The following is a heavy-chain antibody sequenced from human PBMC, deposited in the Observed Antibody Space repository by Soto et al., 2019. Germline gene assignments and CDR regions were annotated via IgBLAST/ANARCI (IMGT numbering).Heavy chain of an antibody. Sequence: ASVKVSCKASGYTLTNYGISWVRQSPGQGLEWMGWINAGNGNTKYSQKFQGRVTITRDTSASTAYMELNSLRAEDTAVYYCASTRRDGYNNYYYYSGMDVWGQGTTVTLSS. CDR3: ASTRRDGYNNYYYYSGMDV. V-gene: IGHV1-3*01. D-gene: IGHD5-12*01. CDR2: INAGNGNT. J-gene: IGHJ6*02. CDR1: GYTLTNYG.